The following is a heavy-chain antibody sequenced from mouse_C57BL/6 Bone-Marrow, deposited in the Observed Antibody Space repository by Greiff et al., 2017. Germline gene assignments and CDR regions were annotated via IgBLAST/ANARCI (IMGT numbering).Heavy chain of an antibody. Sequence: VQLKESGGGLVQPGASLKLSCESNEYAFPSYDMSWVRKTPEERLELVAAINNDGGSTYYPDTMERRFIISRDNTKKTLYLQEGSLTSEDTALYYCARQRYWGQGTTLTVSS. CDR1: EYAFPSYD. V-gene: IGHV5-2*01. CDR2: INNDGGST. CDR3: ARQRY. J-gene: IGHJ2*01.